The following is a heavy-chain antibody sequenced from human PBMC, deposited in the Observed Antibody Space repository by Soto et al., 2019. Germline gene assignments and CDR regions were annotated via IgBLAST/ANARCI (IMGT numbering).Heavy chain of an antibody. CDR1: GFTFSSYG. CDR2: ISYDGSNK. V-gene: IGHV3-30*03. J-gene: IGHJ4*02. CDR3: CSTHAAEYYFDY. D-gene: IGHD6-13*01. Sequence: QVQLVESGGGVVQPRRSLRLSCAASGFTFSSYGMHWVRQAPGKGLEWVAVISYDGSNKYYADSVKGRFTISRDNSKNTLYLQMNSLRAEDTAVYYCCSTHAAEYYFDYWGQGTLVTVSS.